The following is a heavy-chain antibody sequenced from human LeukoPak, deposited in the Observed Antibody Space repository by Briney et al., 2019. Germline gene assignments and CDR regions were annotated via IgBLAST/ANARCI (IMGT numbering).Heavy chain of an antibody. D-gene: IGHD2-15*01. CDR3: AKQLGYCSDGSCYFPY. V-gene: IGHV3-23*01. CDR2: ISNNGGYT. CDR1: GFTFSSSA. Sequence: GGSLRLSCAASGFTFSSSAMSWVRQAPGKGLEWVSAISNNGGYTYYADSVQGRFTISRDNSKSTLCLQMNSLRAEDTAVYYCAKQLGYCSDGSCYFPYWGEGTLVTVSS. J-gene: IGHJ4*02.